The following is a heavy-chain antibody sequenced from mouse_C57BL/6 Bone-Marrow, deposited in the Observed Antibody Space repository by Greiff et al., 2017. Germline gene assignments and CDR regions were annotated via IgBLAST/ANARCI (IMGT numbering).Heavy chain of an antibody. V-gene: IGHV14-4*01. Sequence: EVQLQQSGAELVRPGASVKLSCTASGFNIKDDYMHWVKQRPEQGLEWIGWIDPENGDTEYASKFQGKATITADTSSNTANLQLSSLTSEDTAVYFYTRSSLYYYYGSSYSFDCWGQGTTLTVSS. CDR2: IDPENGDT. CDR3: TRSSLYYYYGSSYSFDC. J-gene: IGHJ2*01. D-gene: IGHD1-1*01. CDR1: GFNIKDDY.